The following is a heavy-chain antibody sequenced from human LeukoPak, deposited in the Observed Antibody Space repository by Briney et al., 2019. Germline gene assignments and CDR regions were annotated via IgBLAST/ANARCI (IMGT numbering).Heavy chain of an antibody. V-gene: IGHV1-69*04. CDR2: IIPIFGIA. CDR1: GSTFSSYA. Sequence: PSVTLSCQASGSTFSSYAIGWVRQAPGQGLEWMGRIIPIFGIANYAQNLQGRVTITADKSTSTAYMELSSLRSEDTAVYYCVVVAATGDAFDIWSQGTMATVSS. CDR3: VVVAATGDAFDI. D-gene: IGHD2-15*01. J-gene: IGHJ3*02.